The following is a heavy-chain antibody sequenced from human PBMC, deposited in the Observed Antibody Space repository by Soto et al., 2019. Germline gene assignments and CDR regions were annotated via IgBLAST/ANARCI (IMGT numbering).Heavy chain of an antibody. V-gene: IGHV1-69*13. CDR1: GGPFSSYA. CDR3: ARDGVATIPNYYYYGMDV. D-gene: IGHD5-12*01. J-gene: IGHJ6*01. Sequence: SVKVSFKASGGPFSSYAISLVRQAPGQGLEWMGGIIPIFGTANYAQKFQGRVTITADESTSTAYMELSRLRSEDTAVYYCARDGVATIPNYYYYGMDVWGQGTTVTVSS. CDR2: IIPIFGTA.